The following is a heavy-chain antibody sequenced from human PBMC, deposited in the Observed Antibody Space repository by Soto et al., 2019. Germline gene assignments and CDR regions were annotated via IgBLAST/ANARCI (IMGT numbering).Heavy chain of an antibody. V-gene: IGHV1-46*01. CDR2: INPRGFFT. CDR3: ASAAGRFGELLWFDP. CDR1: GYTFTSYN. J-gene: IGHJ5*02. D-gene: IGHD3-10*01. Sequence: QVQLVQSGAEVKKPGASVKVSCKASGYTFTSYNIHWIRQPPGQGIERVGMINPRGFFTTYAQRFRGRVTLTGDTVTSVVYFEMTTLRSEETALYSCASAAGRFGELLWFDPWGQGTLVSVSS.